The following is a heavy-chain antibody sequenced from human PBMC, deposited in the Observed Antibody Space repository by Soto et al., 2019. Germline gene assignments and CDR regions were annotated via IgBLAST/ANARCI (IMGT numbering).Heavy chain of an antibody. CDR2: IRSKANSYAT. CDR1: GFTFSGSA. CDR3: ARDVYSDTSGLSRLRVDVLDV. J-gene: IGHJ6*02. Sequence: HPGGSLRLSCAASGFTFSGSAMHWVRQASGKGLEWVGRIRSKANSYATAYAASVKGRFTISRDDSKNTAYLQMNSLKTEDTAVYYCARDVYSDTSGLSRLRVDVLDVWGPGTTVTVSS. V-gene: IGHV3-73*01. D-gene: IGHD1-20*01.